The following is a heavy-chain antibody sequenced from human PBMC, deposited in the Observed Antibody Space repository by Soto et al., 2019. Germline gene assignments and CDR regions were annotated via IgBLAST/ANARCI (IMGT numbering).Heavy chain of an antibody. CDR1: GGSFSGYY. CDR2: INHSGST. CDR3: ARASRYGPLPFRY. V-gene: IGHV4-34*01. Sequence: SETLSLTCAVYGGSFSGYYWSWIRQPPGKGLEWIGEINHSGSTNYNPSLKSRVTISVETSKNQFSLKLSSVTAADTAVYYCARASRYGPLPFRYWGQGTLVTVSS. J-gene: IGHJ4*02. D-gene: IGHD4-17*01.